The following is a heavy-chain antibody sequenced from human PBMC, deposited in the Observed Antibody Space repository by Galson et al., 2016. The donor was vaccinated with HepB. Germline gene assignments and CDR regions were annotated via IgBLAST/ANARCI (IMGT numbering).Heavy chain of an antibody. D-gene: IGHD2/OR15-2a*01. Sequence: SLRLSCAASGFTFSQRVMHWVRQAPGKGLEWVAADSMDGRRKFYADSVKGRFTISRDNSNNMLFLQMSSLRVDDTAVYYCAKRHEYCPPVGCSVDSWGQGTLVSVSS. V-gene: IGHV3-30*18. CDR1: GFTFSQRV. CDR2: DSMDGRRK. CDR3: AKRHEYCPPVGCSVDS. J-gene: IGHJ4*02.